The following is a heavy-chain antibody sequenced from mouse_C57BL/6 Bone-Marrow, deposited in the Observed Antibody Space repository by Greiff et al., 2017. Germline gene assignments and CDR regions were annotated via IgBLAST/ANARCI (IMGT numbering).Heavy chain of an antibody. Sequence: QVQLQQPGAELVKPGASVKMSCKASGYTFTSYWITWVKQRPGQGLEWIGDIYPGSGSTNYNEKFKSKATLTVDTSSSTAYMQLSSLTSEDSAVYCCARVDIIATVEDYGCRGSTLTVTS. CDR1: GYTFTSYW. V-gene: IGHV1-55*01. CDR2: IYPGSGST. J-gene: IGHJ2*01. CDR3: ARVDIIATVEDY. D-gene: IGHD1-1*01.